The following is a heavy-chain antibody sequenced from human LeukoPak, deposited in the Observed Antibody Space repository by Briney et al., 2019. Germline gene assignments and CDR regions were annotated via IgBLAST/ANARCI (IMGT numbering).Heavy chain of an antibody. CDR3: ARSTTRGFDY. CDR1: GFSFSSFS. V-gene: IGHV3-21*06. CDR2: ISGRSTYI. D-gene: IGHD1-1*01. Sequence: KAGGSLRLSCAASGFSFSSFSMTWVRQAPGKGLECVSSISGRSTYIYYADSVKGRFTVSRDNANSSVYLQMNSLRVKDTAVYYCARSTTRGFDYWGQGTLVTVSS. J-gene: IGHJ4*02.